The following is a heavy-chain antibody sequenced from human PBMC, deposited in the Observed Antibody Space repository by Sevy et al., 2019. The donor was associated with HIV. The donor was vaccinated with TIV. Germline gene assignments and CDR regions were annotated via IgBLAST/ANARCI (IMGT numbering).Heavy chain of an antibody. V-gene: IGHV3-11*01. Sequence: GGSLRLSCAASGFTFSDYYMSWIRQAPGKGLEWISYISSSGSVRYYVDSVKGRFTISRDNAKNSLYLQMNSLRADDTAVYYCATDFVACNYCDYWGQGTLVTVSS. CDR2: ISSSGSVR. CDR3: ATDFVACNYCDY. J-gene: IGHJ4*02. D-gene: IGHD2-21*01. CDR1: GFTFSDYY.